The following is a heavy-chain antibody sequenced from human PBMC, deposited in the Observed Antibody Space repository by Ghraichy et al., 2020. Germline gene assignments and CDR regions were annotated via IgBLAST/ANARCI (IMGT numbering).Heavy chain of an antibody. CDR1: GGSISSYY. J-gene: IGHJ5*02. D-gene: IGHD5-18*01. CDR2: IYYSGST. CDR3: ARHRADMVTFWFDP. Sequence: SETLSLTCTVSGGSISSYYWSWIRQPPGKGLEWIGYIYYSGSTNYNPSLKSRVTISVDTSKNQFSLKLSSVTAADTAVYYCARHRADMVTFWFDPWGQGTLVTVSS. V-gene: IGHV4-59*01.